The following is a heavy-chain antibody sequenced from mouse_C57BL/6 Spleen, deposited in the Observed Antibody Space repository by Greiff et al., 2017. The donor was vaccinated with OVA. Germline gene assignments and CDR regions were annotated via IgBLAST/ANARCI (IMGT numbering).Heavy chain of an antibody. CDR1: GYAFTNYL. Sequence: VQLQQSGAELVRPGTSVKVSCKASGYAFTNYLIEWVKQRPGQGLEWIGVINPGSGGTNYNEKFKGKATLTADKSSSTAYMQLSSLTSEDSAVYFCGRWVTTSFAYWGQGTLVTVSA. D-gene: IGHD2-2*01. CDR3: GRWVTTSFAY. V-gene: IGHV1-54*01. CDR2: INPGSGGT. J-gene: IGHJ3*01.